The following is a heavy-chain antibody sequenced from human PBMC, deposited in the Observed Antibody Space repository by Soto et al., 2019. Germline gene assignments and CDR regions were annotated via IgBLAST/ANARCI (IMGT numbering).Heavy chain of an antibody. V-gene: IGHV3-30*18. CDR1: GFTFSTYG. CDR2: ISYDGTNK. CDR3: AKDLQSYGDYDYYCYGMDV. J-gene: IGHJ6*02. D-gene: IGHD4-17*01. Sequence: QVQLVESGGGEVQPGRSLTISCAASGFTFSTYGMHWVRQTPGKGLEWVAVISYDGTNKFYSDSMKGRFTISRDNFKNTMTLKMNSLRADDTAVYSCAKDLQSYGDYDYYCYGMDVWGLGTRVTVSS.